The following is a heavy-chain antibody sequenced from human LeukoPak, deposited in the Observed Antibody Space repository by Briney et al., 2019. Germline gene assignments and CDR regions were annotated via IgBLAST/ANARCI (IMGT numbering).Heavy chain of an antibody. CDR2: IWYDGSNK. CDR1: GFTFSSYS. D-gene: IGHD4-17*01. CDR3: AKDPRLGDYVLGAFDI. J-gene: IGHJ3*02. V-gene: IGHV3-33*06. Sequence: PGGSLRLSCAASGFTFSSYSMNWVRQAPGKGLEWVAVIWYDGSNKYYADSVKGRFTISRDNSKNTLYLQMNSLRAEDTAVYYCAKDPRLGDYVLGAFDIWGQGTMVTASS.